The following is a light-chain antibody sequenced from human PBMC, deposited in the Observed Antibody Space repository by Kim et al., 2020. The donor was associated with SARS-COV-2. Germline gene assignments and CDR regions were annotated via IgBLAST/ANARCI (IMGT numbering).Light chain of an antibody. CDR3: ETWDSNTWV. J-gene: IGLJ3*02. CDR1: SGHSTYI. Sequence: QLVLTQSSSASASLGSSVKLTCTLSSGHSTYIIAWHQQQPGKAPRYLMKLEGSGSYNKGSGVPARFSGSSSGADRYLTISNLQSEDEADYYCETWDSNTWVFGGGTKLTVL. V-gene: IGLV4-60*03. CDR2: LEGSGSY.